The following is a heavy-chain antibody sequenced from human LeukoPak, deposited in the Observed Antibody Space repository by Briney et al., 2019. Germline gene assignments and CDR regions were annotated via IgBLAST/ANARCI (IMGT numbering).Heavy chain of an antibody. CDR1: GFTVSSNY. CDR3: ARGAGYNYPYYFDY. Sequence: PGGSLRLSCAASGFTVSSNYMNWVRQAPGKGLEWVSVIYGGGNIYYADFVKGRFTISRDNSKNTLYLQMNSLRAEDTAVYYCARGAGYNYPYYFDYWGQGTLVTVSS. J-gene: IGHJ4*02. CDR2: IYGGGNI. V-gene: IGHV3-53*01. D-gene: IGHD5-24*01.